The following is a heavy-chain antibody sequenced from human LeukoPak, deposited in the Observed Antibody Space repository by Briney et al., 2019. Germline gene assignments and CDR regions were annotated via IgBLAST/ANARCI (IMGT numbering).Heavy chain of an antibody. CDR3: ARESSSSSRWFDP. V-gene: IGHV4-59*01. J-gene: IGHJ5*02. Sequence: SETLSLTCTVSGGSISSYYWSWIRQPPGKGLEWIGYIYYSGSTNYNLSLKSRVTISVDTSKNQFSLKLSSVTAADTAVYYCARESSSSSRWFDPWGQGTLVTVSS. CDR1: GGSISSYY. CDR2: IYYSGST. D-gene: IGHD6-6*01.